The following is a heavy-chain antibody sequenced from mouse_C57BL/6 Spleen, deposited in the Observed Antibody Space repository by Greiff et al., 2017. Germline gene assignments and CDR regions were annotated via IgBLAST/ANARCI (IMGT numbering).Heavy chain of an antibody. Sequence: QVQLQQSGAELVRPGASVTLSCKASGYTFTDYEMHWVKQTPVHGLEWIGAIDPETGGTAYNQKFKGKAILTADKSSSTAYMELRSLTSEDSAVYYCTRGDDGYYWYFDVWGTGTTVTVSS. J-gene: IGHJ1*03. CDR3: TRGDDGYYWYFDV. CDR2: IDPETGGT. V-gene: IGHV1-15*01. CDR1: GYTFTDYE. D-gene: IGHD2-3*01.